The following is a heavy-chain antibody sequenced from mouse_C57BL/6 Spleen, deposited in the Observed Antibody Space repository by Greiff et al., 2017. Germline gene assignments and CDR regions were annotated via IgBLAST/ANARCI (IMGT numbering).Heavy chain of an antibody. D-gene: IGHD4-1*01. V-gene: IGHV1-66*01. J-gene: IGHJ3*01. Sequence: QVQLQQSGPELVKPGASVKISCKASGYSFTSYYIHWVKQRPGQGLEWIGWIYPGSGNTKYNEKFKGKATLTADTSSSTAYMQLSRLTSEVSAVYYCARSWDVWFAYWGQGTLVTVSA. CDR3: ARSWDVWFAY. CDR2: IYPGSGNT. CDR1: GYSFTSYY.